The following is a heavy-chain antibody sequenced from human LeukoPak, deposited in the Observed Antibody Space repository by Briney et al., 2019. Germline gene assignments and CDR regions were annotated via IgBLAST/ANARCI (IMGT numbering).Heavy chain of an antibody. D-gene: IGHD3-3*01. Sequence: ASVKVSCKASGYTFTGYYMHWVRQAPGQGLEWMGRTNPNSGGTNYAQKFQGRVTMTRDTSTSTAYMELRSLRSDDTAVYYCARDQVVLRFLDGYYYYMDVWGKGTTVTVSS. CDR3: ARDQVVLRFLDGYYYYMDV. CDR1: GYTFTGYY. J-gene: IGHJ6*03. V-gene: IGHV1-2*06. CDR2: TNPNSGGT.